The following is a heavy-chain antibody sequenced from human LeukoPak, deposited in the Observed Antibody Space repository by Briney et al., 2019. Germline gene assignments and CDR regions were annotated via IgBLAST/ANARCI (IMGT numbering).Heavy chain of an antibody. CDR2: MNPNSGNT. V-gene: IGHV1-8*03. D-gene: IGHD3-3*02. CDR3: ARGHIFGVVMDI. Sequence: GASVKVSCKASGYTFTSYDISWVRQATGQGLEWMGWMNPNSGNTGYAQKFQGRVTITRNTSISTAYMELSSLRSEDTAVYYCARGHIFGVVMDIWGQGTMVTVSS. J-gene: IGHJ3*02. CDR1: GYTFTSYD.